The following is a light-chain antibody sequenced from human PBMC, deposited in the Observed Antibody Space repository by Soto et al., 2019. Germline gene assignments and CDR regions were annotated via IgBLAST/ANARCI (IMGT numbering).Light chain of an antibody. CDR2: DAS. CDR3: QQRGSWPWT. J-gene: IGKJ1*01. CDR1: QSVSSS. Sequence: EIVLTQSPATLSLSPGERATLSCRASQSVSSSLAWYQQKPGQAPRLLIYDASNRATGIPARFNGSGSGTDFTLTISSLEPEDFAIYYCQQRGSWPWTFGQGTKV. V-gene: IGKV3-11*01.